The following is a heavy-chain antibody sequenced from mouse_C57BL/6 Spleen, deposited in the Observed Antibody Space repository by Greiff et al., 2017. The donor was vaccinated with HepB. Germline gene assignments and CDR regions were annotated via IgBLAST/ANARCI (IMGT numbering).Heavy chain of an antibody. J-gene: IGHJ4*01. Sequence: QVQLKQSGPELVKPGASVKISCKASGYTFTDYYINWVKQRPGQGLEWIGWIFPGSGSTYYNEKFKGKATLTVDKSSSTAYMLLSSLTSEDSAVYVCARGRDYYSPYYYAMDYWGQGTSGTVSS. D-gene: IGHD2-12*01. V-gene: IGHV1-75*01. CDR1: GYTFTDYY. CDR3: ARGRDYYSPYYYAMDY. CDR2: IFPGSGST.